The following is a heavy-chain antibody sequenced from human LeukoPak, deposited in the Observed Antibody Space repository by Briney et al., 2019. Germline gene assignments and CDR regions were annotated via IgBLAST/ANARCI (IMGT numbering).Heavy chain of an antibody. D-gene: IGHD3-10*01. CDR1: GFTFSSYG. Sequence: PGGSLRLSCAASGFTFSSYGMHWVRQAPGKGLEWVAFIRYDASNKYYADSLKGRFTISRDNSKNTLYLQMNSLRSEDTAVYYCARGRRKLLWFGELAAWGQGTLVTVSS. J-gene: IGHJ5*02. CDR3: ARGRRKLLWFGELAA. V-gene: IGHV3-30*02. CDR2: IRYDASNK.